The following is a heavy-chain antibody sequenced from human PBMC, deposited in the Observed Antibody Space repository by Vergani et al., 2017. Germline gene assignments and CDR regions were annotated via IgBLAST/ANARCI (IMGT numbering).Heavy chain of an antibody. Sequence: EVQLVESGGGLIQPGGSLRLSCAASGFTVSSNYMSWVRQAPGKGLEWVSVIYSGGSTYYADSVKGRFTISRDNSKNTLYLQMNSLRGEDTAVYYCARAKYDFWSGSSAFDIWGQGTMVTVSS. J-gene: IGHJ3*02. CDR1: GFTVSSNY. D-gene: IGHD3-3*01. V-gene: IGHV3-53*01. CDR3: ARAKYDFWSGSSAFDI. CDR2: IYSGGST.